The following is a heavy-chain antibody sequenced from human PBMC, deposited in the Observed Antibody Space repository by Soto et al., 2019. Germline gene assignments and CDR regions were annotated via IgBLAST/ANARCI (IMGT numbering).Heavy chain of an antibody. J-gene: IGHJ6*03. Sequence: SVKVSCKASGDTFNNHTISWVRQAPGQGLEWMGRIIPVLGVANYAQKFQGRVTITADKSTSTAYMEVSSPRSEDTAMYYCARVSEMGTMSKRYYYYMDVWGTGPTVTGSS. CDR3: ARVSEMGTMSKRYYYYMDV. D-gene: IGHD5-12*01. V-gene: IGHV1-69*02. CDR1: GDTFNNHT. CDR2: IIPVLGVA.